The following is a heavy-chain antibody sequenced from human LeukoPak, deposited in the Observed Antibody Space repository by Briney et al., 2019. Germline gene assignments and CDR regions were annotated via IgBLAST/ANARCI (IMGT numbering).Heavy chain of an antibody. V-gene: IGHV4-39*07. CDR2: IFYSGST. CDR1: GGSISTSSCY. Sequence: SETLSLTCTASGGSISTSSCYWGWVRQPPGKGLEWIGNIFYSGSTYYSPSLKSRVTISLDTSRNQFSLKLNSVTAADTAIYYCARTYFSGWSDWFDPWGQGTLVTVSS. CDR3: ARTYFSGWSDWFDP. D-gene: IGHD6-19*01. J-gene: IGHJ5*02.